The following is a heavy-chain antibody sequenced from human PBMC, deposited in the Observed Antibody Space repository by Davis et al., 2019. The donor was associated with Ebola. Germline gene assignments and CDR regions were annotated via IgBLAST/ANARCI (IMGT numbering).Heavy chain of an antibody. J-gene: IGHJ4*02. Sequence: ASVKVSCKASGYTFPNYDINWVRQATGQGLEWMGWINPHNGNTNYAQNVQGRVTMTTATSTSTAYMEVGSLRSDDTAGYYWARTLKDSGDNYWGQGTLVTVSS. CDR2: INPHNGNT. D-gene: IGHD1-26*01. CDR3: ARTLKDSGDNY. CDR1: GYTFPNYD. V-gene: IGHV1-18*01.